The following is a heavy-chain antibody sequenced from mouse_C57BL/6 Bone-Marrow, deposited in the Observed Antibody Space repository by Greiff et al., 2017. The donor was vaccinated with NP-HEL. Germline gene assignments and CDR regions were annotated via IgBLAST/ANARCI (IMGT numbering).Heavy chain of an antibody. J-gene: IGHJ3*01. CDR3: APSIYYYGSFAY. V-gene: IGHV1-74*01. D-gene: IGHD1-1*01. CDR1: GYTFTSYW. Sequence: QVQLQQPGAELVKPGASVKVSCKASGYTFTSYWMHLVKQRPGQGLEWIGRLHPSDSDTNYNQKFKGKATLTVDKSSSTAYMQLSSLTSEDSAVYYCAPSIYYYGSFAYWGRGTLVTVSA. CDR2: LHPSDSDT.